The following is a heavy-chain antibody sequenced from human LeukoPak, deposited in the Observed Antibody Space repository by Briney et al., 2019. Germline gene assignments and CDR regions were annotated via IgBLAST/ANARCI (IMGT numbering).Heavy chain of an antibody. Sequence: SVKVSCKASGGTFSSYAISWVRQAPGQGLEWMGGIIPIFGTANYAQKFQGRVTITADESTSTAYMELSSLRSEDTAVYYCARDMGVPAANWFDPWGQGTLVTVSS. D-gene: IGHD2-2*01. CDR2: IIPIFGTA. CDR1: GGTFSSYA. J-gene: IGHJ5*02. V-gene: IGHV1-69*01. CDR3: ARDMGVPAANWFDP.